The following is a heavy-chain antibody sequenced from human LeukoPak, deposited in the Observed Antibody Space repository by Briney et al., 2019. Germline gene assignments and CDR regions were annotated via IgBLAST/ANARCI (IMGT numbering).Heavy chain of an antibody. CDR3: ARAPIAAAGRNFDY. Sequence: SETLSLTCTVSGGSISSGSYYWSWIRQPAGKGLEWIGRIYTSGSTNYNPSLKSRVTISVDTSKNQFSLKLSSVTAADTAVYYCARAPIAAAGRNFDYWGQGTLVTVSS. J-gene: IGHJ4*02. V-gene: IGHV4-61*02. D-gene: IGHD6-13*01. CDR2: IYTSGST. CDR1: GGSISSGSYY.